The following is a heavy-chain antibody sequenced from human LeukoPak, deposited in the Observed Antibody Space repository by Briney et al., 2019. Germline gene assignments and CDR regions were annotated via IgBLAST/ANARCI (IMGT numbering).Heavy chain of an antibody. CDR2: IYHSGST. J-gene: IGHJ5*02. CDR3: ARVFAVPAAWFDP. CDR1: GGSISSSSHY. D-gene: IGHD2-2*01. V-gene: IGHV4-39*07. Sequence: SETLSLTCAVSGGSISSSSHYWGWIRQPPGKGLEWIGEIYHSGSTNYNPSLKSRVTISVDKSKNQFSLKLSSVTAADTAVYYCARVFAVPAAWFDPWGQGTLVTVSS.